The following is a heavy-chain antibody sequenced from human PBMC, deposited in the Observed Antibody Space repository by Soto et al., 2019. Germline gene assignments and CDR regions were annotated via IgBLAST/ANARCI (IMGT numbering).Heavy chain of an antibody. CDR2: VNNDGSGT. Sequence: EVQLVESGGGLVQPGGSLRLSCAASGFTFSSYWMHWVRQAPGKGLVWVSRVNNDGSGTIYAYSVKGRVNISRVNAQNSVYPEMASLRAGESVLSFCTRGVYMHAFVMWGPGSMVTVSS. D-gene: IGHD2-8*01. CDR1: GFTFSSYW. V-gene: IGHV3-74*01. CDR3: TRGVYMHAFVM. J-gene: IGHJ3*02.